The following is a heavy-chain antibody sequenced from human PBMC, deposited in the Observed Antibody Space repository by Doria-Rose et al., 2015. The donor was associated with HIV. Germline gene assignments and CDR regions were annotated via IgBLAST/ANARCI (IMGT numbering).Heavy chain of an antibody. CDR3: TREARGNPGEY. CDR1: GFSFGDYA. CDR2: IRSKAYGGTT. V-gene: IGHV3-49*04. J-gene: IGHJ4*02. D-gene: IGHD3-10*01. Sequence: VQLVQSGGGLVQPGRALRISCTASGFSFGDYAMSWGRQAPGKGLEGGGFIRSKAYGGTTEYAASVKGRFTISRNDSESIAYLQMNSLKTEDTGAYYCTREARGNPGEYWGQGTLVTVSS.